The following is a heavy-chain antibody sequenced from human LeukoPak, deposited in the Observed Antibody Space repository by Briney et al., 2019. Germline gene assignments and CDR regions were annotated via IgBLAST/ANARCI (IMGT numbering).Heavy chain of an antibody. D-gene: IGHD2-2*01. Sequence: GGSLRLSCAASGFTFDDYGMSWVRQAPGKGLEWVANIKQDGSEKYYVDSVKGRFTISRDNAKNSLYLQMNSLRAEDTAVYYCARVPPYQLLFYYYYGMDVWGQGTTVTVSS. CDR2: IKQDGSEK. CDR3: ARVPPYQLLFYYYYGMDV. J-gene: IGHJ6*02. V-gene: IGHV3-7*03. CDR1: GFTFDDYG.